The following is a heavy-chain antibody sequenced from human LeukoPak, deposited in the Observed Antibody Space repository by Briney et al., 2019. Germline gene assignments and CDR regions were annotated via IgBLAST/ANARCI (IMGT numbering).Heavy chain of an antibody. CDR2: ISGSGGST. D-gene: IGHD3-3*01. CDR1: GFTFSSYA. J-gene: IGHJ4*02. Sequence: GGSLRLSCAASGFTFSSYAMSWVRQAPGKGLEWVSAISGSGGSTYYADSVKGRFTISRDNSKNTLYLQMNSLRAEDTAVYYCAKPSAPYYDFWSGYHPLDYWGQGTLVTVSS. CDR3: AKPSAPYYDFWSGYHPLDY. V-gene: IGHV3-23*01.